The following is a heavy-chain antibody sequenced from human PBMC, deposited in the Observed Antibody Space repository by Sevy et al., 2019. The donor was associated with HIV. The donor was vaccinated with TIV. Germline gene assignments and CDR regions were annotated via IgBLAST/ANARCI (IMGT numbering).Heavy chain of an antibody. D-gene: IGHD1-20*01. CDR3: ARVGFNWNDVDY. Sequence: SETLSLTCTVSGASMNIYYWSWIRQPPGKGLEWIGYIYYSGTTNYNPSLKSRLTISIDTSKNQFSLKLSSVTAADTAGYYCARVGFNWNDVDYWGQGTLVTVSS. J-gene: IGHJ4*02. V-gene: IGHV4-59*01. CDR1: GASMNIYY. CDR2: IYYSGTT.